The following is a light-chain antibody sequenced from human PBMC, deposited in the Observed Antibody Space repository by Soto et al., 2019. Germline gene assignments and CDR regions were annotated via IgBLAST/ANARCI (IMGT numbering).Light chain of an antibody. CDR2: WAS. CDR3: QQYYSTPPAT. Sequence: DIVMTQSPDSLAVSLGERATINCKSSQSVLYSSNNKNYLAWYQQKPGQPPKLLIYWASTRESGVPDRFSGSGSGTDFTLTISSLQAEDVAVYYCQQYYSTPPATFGQGTKVDTK. CDR1: QSVLYSSNNKNY. V-gene: IGKV4-1*01. J-gene: IGKJ1*01.